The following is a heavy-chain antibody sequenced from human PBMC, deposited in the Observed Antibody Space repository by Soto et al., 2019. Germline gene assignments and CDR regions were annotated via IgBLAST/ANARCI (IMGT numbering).Heavy chain of an antibody. J-gene: IGHJ6*02. CDR3: ARDHLNYFGSGSYIGGGPSYYYGMDV. V-gene: IGHV1-2*04. CDR1: GYTFTGYY. D-gene: IGHD3-10*01. CDR2: INPNCGGT. Sequence: GASVKVSCKASGYTFTGYYMHWVRQAPGQGLEWMGWINPNCGGTNYAQKFQGWVTMTRDTSISTAYMELSRLRSDDTAVYYCARDHLNYFGSGSYIGGGPSYYYGMDVWGQGTTVTVSS.